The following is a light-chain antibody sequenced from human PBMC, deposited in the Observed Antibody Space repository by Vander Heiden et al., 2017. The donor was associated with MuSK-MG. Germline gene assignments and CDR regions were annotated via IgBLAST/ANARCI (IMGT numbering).Light chain of an antibody. V-gene: IGKV3-11*01. CDR2: DAS. CDR1: QSVSSY. J-gene: IGKJ1*01. Sequence: EIVSTQSPATLSLSPGERATLSCRASQSVSSYLAWYQQKPGQAPRLLIYDASNRATGIPARFSGGGSGTDFTLTISSLEPEDFAVYYCQQRSNWPRTFGQGTKVEIK. CDR3: QQRSNWPRT.